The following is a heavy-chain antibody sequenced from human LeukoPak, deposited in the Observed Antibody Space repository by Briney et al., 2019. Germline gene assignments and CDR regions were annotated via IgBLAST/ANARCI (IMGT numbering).Heavy chain of an antibody. J-gene: IGHJ6*02. CDR1: GDSVSRNSAT. CDR2: TFYTSKWYN. Sequence: SQTLSLTCAISGDSVSRNSATWNWIRQSPSRGLEWLGRTFYTSKWYNEYAESVKSRITIIADTSKNQVSLQLNSVTPEDTAIYYCARQNTDITTLDVWGQGTTVTVSS. V-gene: IGHV6-1*01. CDR3: ARQNTDITTLDV. D-gene: IGHD1-1*01.